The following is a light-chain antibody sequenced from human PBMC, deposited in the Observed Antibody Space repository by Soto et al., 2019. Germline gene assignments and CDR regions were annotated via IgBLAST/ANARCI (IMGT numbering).Light chain of an antibody. CDR2: DAS. CDR3: QQYNTYSYT. Sequence: DIQMTQSPSTLSASVGDRVTITCRASQSISSWLAWYQQKPGKAPKLLIYDASNLQSGVPSTFSGSGSGTDFTLTISSLQPDAFATYYCQQYNTYSYTFGQGTTLEIK. J-gene: IGKJ2*01. V-gene: IGKV1-5*01. CDR1: QSISSW.